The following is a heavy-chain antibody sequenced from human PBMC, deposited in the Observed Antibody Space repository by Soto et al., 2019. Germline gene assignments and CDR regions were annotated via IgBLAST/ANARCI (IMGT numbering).Heavy chain of an antibody. J-gene: IGHJ6*03. Sequence: PVGSLWLSCAASGFTISRFGMHWDRQAPGKGLEWVAVIWYDGSNKYYADSVKGRFTISRDNSKNTLYLQMNSLRAEDTAVYYCARDYLTMVRGSMDVWGKGTTVTVSS. CDR1: GFTISRFG. D-gene: IGHD3-10*01. V-gene: IGHV3-33*01. CDR2: IWYDGSNK. CDR3: ARDYLTMVRGSMDV.